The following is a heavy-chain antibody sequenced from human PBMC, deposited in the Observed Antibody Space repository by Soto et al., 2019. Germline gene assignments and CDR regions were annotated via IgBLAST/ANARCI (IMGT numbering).Heavy chain of an antibody. CDR3: ARVLGSWPDWFDP. V-gene: IGHV4-59*01. Sequence: PSETLSLTCTVSGGSISSYYWSWIRQPPGKGLEWIGYIYYSGSTNYNPSLKSRVTISVDTSKNQFSLKLSSVTAAYTAVYYCARVLGSWPDWFDPWGQGTLVTVSS. J-gene: IGHJ5*02. CDR2: IYYSGST. CDR1: GGSISSYY. D-gene: IGHD6-13*01.